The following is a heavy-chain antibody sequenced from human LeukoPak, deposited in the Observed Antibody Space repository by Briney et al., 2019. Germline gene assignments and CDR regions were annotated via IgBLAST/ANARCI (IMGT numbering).Heavy chain of an antibody. CDR2: THDRGLN. V-gene: IGHV4-4*08. Sequence: PSETLSLTCTVSRGSISDYYWNWIRQAPGKGLEWIVKTHDRGLNNHNPSLQSRVTVSLDTSKNQVSLTLSSVTAADTAVYYCATTLPGRVTPRYWYFDLWGRGTPVTVSS. J-gene: IGHJ2*01. CDR1: RGSISDYY. CDR3: ATTLPGRVTPRYWYFDL. D-gene: IGHD1-26*01.